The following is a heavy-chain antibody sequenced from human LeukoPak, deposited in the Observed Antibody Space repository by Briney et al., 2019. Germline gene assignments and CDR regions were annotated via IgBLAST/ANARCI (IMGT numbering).Heavy chain of an antibody. CDR2: IYNSGST. J-gene: IGHJ6*03. V-gene: IGHV4-4*07. D-gene: IGHD5-18*01. CDR1: GGSISSYH. CDR3: ARTLGPKIQGYYYYYIDV. Sequence: PSETLSLTCTVSGGSISSYHWSWIRQPAGKGLEWIGRIYNSGSTSSNPSLKSRVTMSLDTSKNQFSLKLSSLTAADTAVYYCARTLGPKIQGYYYYYIDVWGKGTTVTVSS.